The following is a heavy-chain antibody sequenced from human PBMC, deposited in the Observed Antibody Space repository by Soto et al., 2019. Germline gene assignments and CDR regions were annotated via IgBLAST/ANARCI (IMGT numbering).Heavy chain of an antibody. J-gene: IGHJ4*02. Sequence: GGSLRLSCAASGFTFSSYWMHWVRQAPGKGLVWVSHINSDGSSTSYADSVKGRFTISRDNAKNTLYLQMNSLRAEDTAVYYCAKNSGAINGYSYGYFDYWGQGTLVTVSS. D-gene: IGHD5-18*01. CDR3: AKNSGAINGYSYGYFDY. V-gene: IGHV3-74*01. CDR2: INSDGSST. CDR1: GFTFSSYW.